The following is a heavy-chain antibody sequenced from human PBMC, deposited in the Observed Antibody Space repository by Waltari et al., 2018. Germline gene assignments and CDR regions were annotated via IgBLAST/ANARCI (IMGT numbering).Heavy chain of an antibody. D-gene: IGHD4-17*01. CDR1: GGTFSSNA. J-gene: IGHJ6*02. V-gene: IGHV1-69*13. CDR3: ALPYGDYHYYGMDV. CDR2: IIPIFGTA. Sequence: QVQLVQSGAEVKKPGSSVKVSCKASGGTFSSNAISGVGQAPGQGLEWMGGIIPIFGTANYAQKFQGRVTITADESTSTAYMELSSLRSEDTAVYYCALPYGDYHYYGMDVWGQGTTVTVSS.